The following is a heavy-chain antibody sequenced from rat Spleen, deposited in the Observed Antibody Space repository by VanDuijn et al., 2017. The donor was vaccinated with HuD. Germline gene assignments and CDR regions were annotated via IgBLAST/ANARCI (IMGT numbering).Heavy chain of an antibody. Sequence: QVQLKESGPGLVQPSQTLSLTSTFPGFSLTNYGVSWVRHPPGKGLEWIAAIGRGGTTEYNSALKSRLSISRDHSKNQVFLKMGSLQSDDTAIYYCTRSLYSSPLFDYWGQGVMVTVSS. CDR3: TRSLYSSPLFDY. D-gene: IGHD1-2*01. V-gene: IGHV2-4*01. J-gene: IGHJ2*01. CDR1: GFSLTNYG. CDR2: IGRGGTT.